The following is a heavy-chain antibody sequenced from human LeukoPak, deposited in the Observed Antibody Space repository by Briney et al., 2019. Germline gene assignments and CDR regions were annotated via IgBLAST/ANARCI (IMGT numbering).Heavy chain of an antibody. D-gene: IGHD3-22*01. J-gene: IGHJ4*02. V-gene: IGHV1-69*13. CDR3: ARVPLGYYYDSSGYYLGY. Sequence: SVKVSCKASGGTFSSYAISWVRQAPGQGLEWVGGIIPIFGTANYAQKFQGRVTITADESTSTAYMELSSLRSEDTAVYYCARVPLGYYYDSSGYYLGYWGQGTLVTVSS. CDR2: IIPIFGTA. CDR1: GGTFSSYA.